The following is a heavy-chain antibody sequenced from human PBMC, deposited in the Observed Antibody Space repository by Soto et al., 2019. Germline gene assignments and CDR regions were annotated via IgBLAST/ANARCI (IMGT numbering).Heavy chain of an antibody. CDR2: ISAYNGNT. CDR3: ARGRIQLWLSYFDY. CDR1: GYTFTSYG. V-gene: IGHV1-18*04. J-gene: IGHJ4*02. Sequence: ASVKVSCKXSGYTFTSYGISWVRQAPGQGLEWMGWISAYNGNTNYAQKLQGRVTMTTDTSTSTAYMELRSLRSDDTAAYYCARGRIQLWLSYFDYWGQGTLVTVSS. D-gene: IGHD5-18*01.